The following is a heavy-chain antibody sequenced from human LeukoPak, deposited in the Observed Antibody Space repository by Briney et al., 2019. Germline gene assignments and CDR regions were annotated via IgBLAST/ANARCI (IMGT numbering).Heavy chain of an antibody. CDR3: ARRSPYSTGWSSYFDY. J-gene: IGHJ4*02. V-gene: IGHV4-4*02. Sequence: PSETLSLTCAVSGGFISGTNWWSWVRQPPGKGLEWIGEIYRSGTTNYKPSLKSRVTISLDKSRNHFSLKLTSVTAADSAVYYCARRSPYSTGWSSYFDYWGQGALVTVSS. CDR2: IYRSGTT. CDR1: GGFISGTNW. D-gene: IGHD6-19*01.